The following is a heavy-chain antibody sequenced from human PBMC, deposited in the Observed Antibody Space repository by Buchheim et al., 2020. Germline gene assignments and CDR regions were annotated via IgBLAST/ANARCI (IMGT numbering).Heavy chain of an antibody. CDR1: GGSFSGYY. V-gene: IGHV4-34*01. J-gene: IGHJ4*02. CDR2: INHSGST. Sequence: QVQLQQWGAGLLKPSETLSLTCAVYGGSFSGYYWSWIRQPPGKGLEWIGEINHSGSTNYNPSLKSRVTISVDTSKNQFSLKLSSVTAADTAVYYCASFAPYYYDSSGYYSFDYWGQGTL. CDR3: ASFAPYYYDSSGYYSFDY. D-gene: IGHD3-22*01.